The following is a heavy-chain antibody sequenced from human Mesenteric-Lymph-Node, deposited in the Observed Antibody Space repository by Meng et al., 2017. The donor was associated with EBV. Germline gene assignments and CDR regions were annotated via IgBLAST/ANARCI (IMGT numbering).Heavy chain of an antibody. D-gene: IGHD5-24*01. V-gene: IGHV4-34*01. CDR1: GGAFIGYY. CDR3: ASSGLRDGYKTNWFDP. Sequence: VQLPPGGAGLVQLSETLSPTCACYGGAFIGYYCSWSRQPPGKGREWIGEINHSGSTNYNPSLKSRVTISVDTSKNQFSLKLSSVTAADTAVYYCASSGLRDGYKTNWFDPWGRGTLVTVSS. CDR2: INHSGST. J-gene: IGHJ5*02.